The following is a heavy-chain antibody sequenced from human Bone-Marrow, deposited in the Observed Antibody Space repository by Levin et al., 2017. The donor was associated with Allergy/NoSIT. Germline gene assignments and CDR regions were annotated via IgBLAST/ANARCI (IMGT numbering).Heavy chain of an antibody. Sequence: PSETLSLTCTVSGGSISSYYWSWIRQPAGKGLEWIGRIYTSGSTNYNPSLKSRVTMSVDTSKNQFSLKLSSVTAADTAVYYCASIVYYYDSSGYYDAFDIWGQGTMVTVSS. CDR3: ASIVYYYDSSGYYDAFDI. D-gene: IGHD3-22*01. CDR2: IYTSGST. J-gene: IGHJ3*02. V-gene: IGHV4-4*07. CDR1: GGSISSYY.